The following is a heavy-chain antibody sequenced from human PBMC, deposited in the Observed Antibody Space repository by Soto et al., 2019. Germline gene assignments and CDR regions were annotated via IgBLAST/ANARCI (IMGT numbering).Heavy chain of an antibody. CDR2: INHSGST. CDR3: VRGQWLPRGEY. V-gene: IGHV4-34*01. CDR1: GGSLSGFF. J-gene: IGHJ4*02. Sequence: QVHLQQWGAGLLKPSETLSLTCAVYGGSLSGFFWTWIRQSPGKGLEWIGEINHSGSTNYNPSLKSRVTIFADTSENQFSLRLTSVTAADTAVYYCVRGQWLPRGEYWGQGTLVTVSS. D-gene: IGHD6-19*01.